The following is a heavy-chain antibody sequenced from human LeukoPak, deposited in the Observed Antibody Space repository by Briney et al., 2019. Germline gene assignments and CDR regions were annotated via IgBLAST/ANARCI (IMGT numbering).Heavy chain of an antibody. J-gene: IGHJ4*02. D-gene: IGHD3-22*01. CDR1: GDSISSSNCY. V-gene: IGHV4-39*02. CDR2: IYFSGGT. CDR3: ARENYYDTSD. Sequence: SETLSLTCTVSGDSISSSNCYWGWIRQPPGKGLEWIGSIYFSGGTYYNASLKSRVTISVDTSKNQFSLSLRSVTAADTAVYYCARENYYDTSDWGQGTLVTVSS.